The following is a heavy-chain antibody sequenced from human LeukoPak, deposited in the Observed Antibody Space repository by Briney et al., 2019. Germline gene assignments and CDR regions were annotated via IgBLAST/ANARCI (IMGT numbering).Heavy chain of an antibody. J-gene: IGHJ4*02. Sequence: GGSLRLSCAASGFTVSSNYMSWVRQAPGKGLEWVSIISGNDGSTYYADSVKGRFTISRDNSKNTLYLQMNSLRAEDTAVYYCAANWNCDYWGQGTLVTVSS. V-gene: IGHV3-23*01. CDR1: GFTVSSNY. D-gene: IGHD1-20*01. CDR2: ISGNDGST. CDR3: AANWNCDY.